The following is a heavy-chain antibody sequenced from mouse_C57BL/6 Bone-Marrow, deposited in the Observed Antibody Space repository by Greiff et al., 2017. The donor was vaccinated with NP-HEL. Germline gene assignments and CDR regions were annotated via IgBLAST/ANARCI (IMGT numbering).Heavy chain of an antibody. D-gene: IGHD1-2*01. CDR1: GYTFTSYW. CDR2: IHPNSGST. J-gene: IGHJ2*01. Sequence: QVQLQQPGAELVKPGASVKLSCKASGYTFTSYWMHWVKQRPGQGLEWIGMIHPNSGSTNYNEKFKSKAILTVDKSSSTAYMQLSSLTSEDSAVYYCASDTTAYFDYWGQGTTLTVSS. V-gene: IGHV1-64*01. CDR3: ASDTTAYFDY.